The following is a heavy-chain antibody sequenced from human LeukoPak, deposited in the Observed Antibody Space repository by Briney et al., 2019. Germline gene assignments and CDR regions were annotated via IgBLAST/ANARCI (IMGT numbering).Heavy chain of an antibody. CDR3: ARAGPNADWFLRNAFDI. V-gene: IGHV3-48*03. CDR2: ISSSGNAI. D-gene: IGHD3-9*01. Sequence: GGSLRLSCAASGFPFSSYEMNWVRQAPGKGLEWVSYISSSGNAIYYADSVKGRFTISRDNAKNSLYLQMNSLRAEDTAVYYCARAGPNADWFLRNAFDIWGQGTMVTVSS. CDR1: GFPFSSYE. J-gene: IGHJ3*02.